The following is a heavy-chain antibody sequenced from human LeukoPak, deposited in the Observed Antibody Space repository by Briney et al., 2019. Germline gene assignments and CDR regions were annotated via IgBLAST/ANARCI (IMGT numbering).Heavy chain of an antibody. CDR1: GGSFSGYH. D-gene: IGHD4-17*01. V-gene: IGHV4-34*09. J-gene: IGHJ5*02. CDR3: ARKYGDSYNWFDP. CDR2: IYYSGST. Sequence: PSETLSLTCAVYGGSFSGYHWSWIRQPPGKGLEWIGYIYYSGSTYYNPSLKSRVTISVDTSKNQFSLKLSSVTAADTAVYYCARKYGDSYNWFDPWGQGTLVTVSS.